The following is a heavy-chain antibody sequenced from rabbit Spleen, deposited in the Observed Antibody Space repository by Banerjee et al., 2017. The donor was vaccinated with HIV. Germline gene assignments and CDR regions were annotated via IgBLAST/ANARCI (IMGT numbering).Heavy chain of an antibody. CDR2: IDTGNSGFT. V-gene: IGHV1S40*01. D-gene: IGHD8-1*01. Sequence: QSLEESGGDLVKPGASLTLTCTASGVSFTTNYYMCWVRQAPGKGLEWIACIDTGNSGFTYFASWAKGRFTISKTSSTTVTLQVTSLTAADTATYFCARDSGTSFSSYGMDLWGKAPWSPS. CDR3: ARDSGTSFSSYGMDL. CDR1: GVSFTTNYY. J-gene: IGHJ6*01.